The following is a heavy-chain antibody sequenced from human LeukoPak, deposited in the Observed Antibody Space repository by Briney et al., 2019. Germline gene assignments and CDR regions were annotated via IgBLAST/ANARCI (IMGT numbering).Heavy chain of an antibody. CDR1: GGSFSGYY. CDR3: ARGPTQYYYDASYGMDV. V-gene: IGHV4-34*01. CDR2: INHSGST. J-gene: IGHJ6*02. D-gene: IGHD3-22*01. Sequence: SETLSLTCAVYGGSFSGYYWSWLRQPPGKGLEWIGEINHSGSTNYNPSLKSRVTISVGTSKNQFSLKLSSVTAADTAVYYCARGPTQYYYDASYGMDVWGQGTTVTVSS.